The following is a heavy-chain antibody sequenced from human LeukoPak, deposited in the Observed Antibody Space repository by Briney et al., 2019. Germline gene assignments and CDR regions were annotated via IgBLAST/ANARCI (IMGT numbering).Heavy chain of an antibody. CDR2: ISGSGGST. J-gene: IGHJ3*02. D-gene: IGHD3-9*01. V-gene: IGHV3-23*01. CDR3: ARRYFDWLLRGGAFDI. Sequence: GGSLRLSCAASGFTFSSYAMSWVRQAPGKGLEWVSAISGSGGSTYYADSVKGRFTISRDNSKNTLYLQMNSLRAEDTAVYYCARRYFDWLLRGGAFDIWGQGTMVTVSS. CDR1: GFTFSSYA.